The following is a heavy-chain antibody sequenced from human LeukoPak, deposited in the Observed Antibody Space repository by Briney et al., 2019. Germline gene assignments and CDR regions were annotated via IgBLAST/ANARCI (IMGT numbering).Heavy chain of an antibody. CDR3: ARDRKYYDSSGYGY. J-gene: IGHJ4*02. CDR2: INPNSGGT. D-gene: IGHD3-22*01. CDR1: GYTFTGYY. V-gene: IGHV1-2*06. Sequence: ASVKVSCKASGYTFTGYYMHWVRQAPGQGLEWMGRINPNSGGTNYAQKFQGRVTMTRDTPISTAYMELSRLRSDDTAVYYCARDRKYYDSSGYGYWGQGTLVTVSS.